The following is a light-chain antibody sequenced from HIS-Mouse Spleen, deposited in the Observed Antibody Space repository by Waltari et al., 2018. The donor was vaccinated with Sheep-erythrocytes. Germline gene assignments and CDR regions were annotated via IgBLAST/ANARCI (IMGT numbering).Light chain of an antibody. J-gene: IGLJ3*02. V-gene: IGLV2-23*01. CDR3: CSYAGSSTPWV. CDR2: EGS. Sequence: QSALTQPASVSGSPGQSITISCTGTSSDVGCYNLVSWYQQHPGKAPKLMIYEGSKRPSGFSNRFSGSKSGNTASLTISGLQAEDEADYYCCSYAGSSTPWVFGGGTKLTVL. CDR1: SSDVGCYNL.